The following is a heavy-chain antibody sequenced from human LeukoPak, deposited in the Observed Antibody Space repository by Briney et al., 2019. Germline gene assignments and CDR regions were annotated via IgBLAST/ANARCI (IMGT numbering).Heavy chain of an antibody. Sequence: ASVKVSCKASGYTFTSYDINWVRQATGQGLEWMGWMNPNSGNTGYARKFQGRVTMTRNTSISTAYMELSSLRSEDTAVYYCARGVRITMVRGVRTTNYYMDVWGKGTTVTVSS. J-gene: IGHJ6*03. D-gene: IGHD3-10*01. CDR2: MNPNSGNT. CDR1: GYTFTSYD. V-gene: IGHV1-8*01. CDR3: ARGVRITMVRGVRTTNYYMDV.